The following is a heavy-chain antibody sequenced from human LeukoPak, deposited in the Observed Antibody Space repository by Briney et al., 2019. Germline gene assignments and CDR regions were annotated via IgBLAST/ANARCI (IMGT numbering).Heavy chain of an antibody. CDR2: IPNSDSTM. D-gene: IGHD3-10*02. J-gene: IGHJ6*04. Sequence: GGSLRLSCAASGFTFSDYYMSWIRQAPGKGLEWVSYIPNSDSTMYYADSLKGRFTISRDNAKNSLYLQMNSLRAEDTAVYYCAELGITMIGGVWGKGTTVTISS. CDR1: GFTFSDYY. V-gene: IGHV3-11*04. CDR3: AELGITMIGGV.